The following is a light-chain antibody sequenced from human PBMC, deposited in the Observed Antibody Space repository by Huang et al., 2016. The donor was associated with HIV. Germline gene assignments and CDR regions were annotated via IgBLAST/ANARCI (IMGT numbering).Light chain of an antibody. CDR1: QSVSSY. J-gene: IGKJ1*01. V-gene: IGKV3-11*01. CDR2: DAA. Sequence: EIVLTQSPATLSLSPGERATLSCRASQSVSSYLAWYQQKPGQAPSLLIYDAADRATVIPARFSGSGSGTDFTLTISSLEPEDFAVYYCQQRTNWPTWTFGQGTKVEIK. CDR3: QQRTNWPTWT.